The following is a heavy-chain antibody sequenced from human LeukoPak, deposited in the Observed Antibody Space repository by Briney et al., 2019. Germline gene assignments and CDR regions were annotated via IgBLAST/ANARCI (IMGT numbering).Heavy chain of an antibody. D-gene: IGHD3-16*01. CDR2: VYYLGST. V-gene: IGHV4-39*01. J-gene: IGHJ5*02. Sequence: SETLSHTCTVSGGSVSSNTHHWGWIRQPPGKGLEWIGSVYYLGSTYYNPSLKSRVTISVDTSKNHFSLKVRSVTAADTAVYYYARQVEKNYGDWFDPWGQGTLVTVSS. CDR3: ARQVEKNYGDWFDP. CDR1: GGSVSSNTHH.